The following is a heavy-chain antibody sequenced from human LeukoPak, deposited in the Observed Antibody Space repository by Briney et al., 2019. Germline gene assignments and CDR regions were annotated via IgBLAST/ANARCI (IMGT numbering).Heavy chain of an antibody. J-gene: IGHJ5*02. V-gene: IGHV1-18*01. CDR2: ISAYNGNT. CDR3: ARVYYDILTGYSGWFDP. CDR1: GYTFTSYG. Sequence: ASVKVSCKASGYTFTSYGISWVRQAPGQGLEGMGWISAYNGNTNCAQKLQGRVTMTTDTSTSTAYMELRRLRSDDTAVYYCARVYYDILTGYSGWFDPWGQGTLVTVSS. D-gene: IGHD3-9*01.